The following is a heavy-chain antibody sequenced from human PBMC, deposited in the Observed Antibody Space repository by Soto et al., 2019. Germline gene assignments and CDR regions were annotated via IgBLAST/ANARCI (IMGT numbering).Heavy chain of an antibody. CDR1: GLTFSSYA. CDR3: AGVYYGVDSVNNF. CDR2: TSYDGNNK. V-gene: IGHV3-30-3*01. J-gene: IGHJ4*02. D-gene: IGHD1-26*01. Sequence: QVQLVESGGGVVQPGRSLRLSCAASGLTFSSYAMSWVRQAPGKGLEWVSATSYDGNNKYYADSVKGRFTISRDNSKNTLDPQMDSLRAEDTAVYYWAGVYYGVDSVNNFWGQGTLVTVSS.